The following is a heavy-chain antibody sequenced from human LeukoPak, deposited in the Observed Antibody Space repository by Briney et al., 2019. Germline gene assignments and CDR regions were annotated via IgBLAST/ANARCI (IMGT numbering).Heavy chain of an antibody. V-gene: IGHV3-23*01. CDR3: AKDRTSGVFQH. Sequence: GGSLRLSCAASGFTFSSYAMSWVRQAPGKGLEGVSSISGSAGTYNADSVKGRFTISRDNSKNTLYLQMSSLRAEDTAIYYCAKDRTSGVFQHWGQGTLVTVSS. CDR1: GFTFSSYA. J-gene: IGHJ1*01. CDR2: ISGSAGT. D-gene: IGHD3-10*01.